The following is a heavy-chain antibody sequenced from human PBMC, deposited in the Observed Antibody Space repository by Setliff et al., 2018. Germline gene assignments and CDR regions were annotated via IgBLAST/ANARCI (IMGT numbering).Heavy chain of an antibody. CDR3: ARESATIGEFPLYYFDK. V-gene: IGHV4-61*09. Sequence: SETLSLTCSVSGGSISSGGFYWSWIRQSAGRGLEWIGHFHTGGATDYNLSLKSRVTISLDSSKNRFSLRLSSVTAADAAVYFCARESATIGEFPLYYFDKWGQGIPVTVSS. CDR1: GGSISSGGFY. CDR2: FHTGGAT. D-gene: IGHD3-10*01. J-gene: IGHJ4*02.